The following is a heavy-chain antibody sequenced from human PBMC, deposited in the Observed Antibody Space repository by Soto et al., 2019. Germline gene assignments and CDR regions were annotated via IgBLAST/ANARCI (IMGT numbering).Heavy chain of an antibody. V-gene: IGHV4-34*01. Sequence: QVQLQQWGAGLLKPSETLSLTCAVYGGSFSGHSWTWIRQPPGKGLEWIGDINHSGRVNYSPSLKSRVTISLDTSKNQFSLTLSAVTAADTAMYYCSTRAYDTNGYYRFEPWGQGTLVTVSS. CDR1: GGSFSGHS. D-gene: IGHD3-22*01. CDR2: INHSGRV. J-gene: IGHJ5*01. CDR3: STRAYDTNGYYRFEP.